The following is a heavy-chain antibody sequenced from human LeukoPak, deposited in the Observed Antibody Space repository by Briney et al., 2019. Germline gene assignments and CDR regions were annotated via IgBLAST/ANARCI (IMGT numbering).Heavy chain of an antibody. CDR3: AKDGVYGGSYPYYFDY. CDR2: ISFSGGTT. V-gene: IGHV3-23*01. CDR1: GFTFRSYA. J-gene: IGHJ4*02. D-gene: IGHD1-26*01. Sequence: GGSLRLSCAASGFTFRSYAMSWVRQSPGKGLEWVSSISFSGGTTYYADSVKGRFTISRDSSKSTLYLQMNSLRAEDTAVYYCAKDGVYGGSYPYYFDYWGQGTLVTVSS.